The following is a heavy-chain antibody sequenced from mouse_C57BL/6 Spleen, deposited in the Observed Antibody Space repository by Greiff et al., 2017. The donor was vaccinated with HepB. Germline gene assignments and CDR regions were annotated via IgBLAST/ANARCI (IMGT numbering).Heavy chain of an antibody. J-gene: IGHJ1*03. D-gene: IGHD1-1*01. Sequence: VKLMESGPGLVSPSQSLSITCTVSGFSLTSYAISWVRQPPGKGLEWLGVIWTGGGTNYNSALKSRLSISKDNSKSQVFLKMNSLQTDDTARYYCARDLYDGSSHWYFDVWGTGTTVTVSS. CDR2: IWTGGGT. CDR1: GFSLTSYA. CDR3: ARDLYDGSSHWYFDV. V-gene: IGHV2-9-1*01.